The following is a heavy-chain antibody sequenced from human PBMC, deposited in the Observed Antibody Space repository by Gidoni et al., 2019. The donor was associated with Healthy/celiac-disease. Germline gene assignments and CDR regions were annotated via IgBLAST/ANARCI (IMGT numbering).Heavy chain of an antibody. D-gene: IGHD6-19*01. Sequence: QVQLVQSGAEVKKPGASVKVSCKASGYTFTSYGISWVRQAPGQGLEWMGWISAYNGNANYAQKIQSRVTMSTGTPTSTAYIELRCLGTDDTAVDYCTRGLYSSGWTDFDYWGQGTLVTVSS. V-gene: IGHV1-18*01. CDR3: TRGLYSSGWTDFDY. CDR1: GYTFTSYG. J-gene: IGHJ4*02. CDR2: ISAYNGNA.